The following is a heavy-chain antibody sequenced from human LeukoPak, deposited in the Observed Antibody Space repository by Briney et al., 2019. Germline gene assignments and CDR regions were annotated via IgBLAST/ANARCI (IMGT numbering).Heavy chain of an antibody. CDR2: ISSSSSYT. CDR1: GFTFSDYY. CDR3: ARDLRDSSGYYYAEYFQH. J-gene: IGHJ1*01. V-gene: IGHV3-11*05. D-gene: IGHD3-22*01. Sequence: GGSPRLSCAASGFTFSDYYMSWIRQAPGKGLEWVSYISSSSSYTNYADSVKGRFTISRDNAKNSLYLQMNSLRAEDTAVYYCARDLRDSSGYYYAEYFQHWGQGTLVTVSS.